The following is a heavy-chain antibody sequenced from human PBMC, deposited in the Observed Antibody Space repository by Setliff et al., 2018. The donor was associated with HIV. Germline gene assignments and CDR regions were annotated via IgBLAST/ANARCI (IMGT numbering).Heavy chain of an antibody. CDR1: GFIFDDYA. CDR2: ISRDGGDT. CDR3: ARDRYYYDSSGYYYSDY. J-gene: IGHJ4*02. D-gene: IGHD3-22*01. V-gene: IGHV3-20*04. Sequence: LRLSCAASGFIFDDYAMSWVRQVPGKGLEWLSAISRDGGDTDYADSVRGRFTVSRDNAKNSLYLQMDSLRAADTALYYCARDRYYYDSSGYYYSDYWGLGTLVTVSS.